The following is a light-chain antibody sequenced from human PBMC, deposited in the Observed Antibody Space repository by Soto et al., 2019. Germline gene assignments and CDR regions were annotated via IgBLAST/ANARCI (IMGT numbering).Light chain of an antibody. CDR3: QQYGNSLT. CDR1: QSVSSTY. V-gene: IGKV3-20*01. Sequence: EIVLTQSPVTLSLSPGERATLSCRASQSVSSTYLAWYQQKPGQAPRLLIYGASSRATGISDRFSGSGSGTDFTLTISRLEPEDFAVYYCQQYGNSLTFGGGTKV. J-gene: IGKJ4*01. CDR2: GAS.